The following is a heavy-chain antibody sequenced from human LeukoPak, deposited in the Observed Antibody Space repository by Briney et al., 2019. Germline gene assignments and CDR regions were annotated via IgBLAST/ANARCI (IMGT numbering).Heavy chain of an antibody. V-gene: IGHV4-59*01. CDR1: GGSISSYY. J-gene: IGHJ4*02. D-gene: IGHD3-10*01. Sequence: SETLSLTCTVSGGSISSYYWSWIRQPPGKGLEWIGYIYYSGSTNYNPSLKSRVTISVDTSKNQFSLKLSSVTAADTAVYYCARGRFYIRYYYGSGSYNDFDYWGQGTLVTVSS. CDR3: ARGRFYIRYYYGSGSYNDFDY. CDR2: IYYSGST.